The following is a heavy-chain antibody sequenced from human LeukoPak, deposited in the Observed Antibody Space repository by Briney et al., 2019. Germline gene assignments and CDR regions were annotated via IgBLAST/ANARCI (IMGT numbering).Heavy chain of an antibody. J-gene: IGHJ6*02. CDR2: INHSGST. D-gene: IGHD2-2*01. CDR1: GGSFSGYY. Sequence: SETLSLTCAVYGGSFSGYYWSWIRQPPGKGLEWIGEINHSGSTNYNPSLKSRVTISVDTSKNQFSLKLSSVTAADTAVYYCARGPGVVVPAAIDRKEDYYYYGMDVWGQGTTVTVSS. CDR3: ARGPGVVVPAAIDRKEDYYYYGMDV. V-gene: IGHV4-34*01.